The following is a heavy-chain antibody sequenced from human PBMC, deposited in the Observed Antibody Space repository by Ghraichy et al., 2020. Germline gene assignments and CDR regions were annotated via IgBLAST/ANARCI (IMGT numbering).Heavy chain of an antibody. Sequence: ASVKVSCNVSGYTLTELSMHWVRQAPGKGLEWMGGFDPEDGETIYAQKFQGRVTMTEDTSTDTAYMELSSLRSEDTAVYYCATQQWLVHSDPPYFDYWGQGTLVTVSS. CDR1: GYTLTELS. CDR2: FDPEDGET. V-gene: IGHV1-24*01. J-gene: IGHJ4*02. D-gene: IGHD6-19*01. CDR3: ATQQWLVHSDPPYFDY.